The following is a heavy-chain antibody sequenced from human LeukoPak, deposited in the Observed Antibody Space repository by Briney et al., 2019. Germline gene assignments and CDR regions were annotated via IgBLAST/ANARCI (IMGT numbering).Heavy chain of an antibody. CDR2: INPNSGGT. V-gene: IGHV1-2*02. CDR3: ARDDSRVVHAFDI. D-gene: IGHD3-3*01. J-gene: IGHJ3*02. Sequence: ASVKVSCKASGYTFTGYYMHWVRQAPGQGLEWMGWINPNSGGTNYAQKFQGRVTMTRDTSISTAYMELSRLRSDDTAVYYCARDDSRVVHAFDIWGQGTMVTVSS. CDR1: GYTFTGYY.